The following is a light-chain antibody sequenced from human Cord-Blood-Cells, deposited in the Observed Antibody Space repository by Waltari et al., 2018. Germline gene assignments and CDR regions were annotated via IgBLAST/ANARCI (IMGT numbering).Light chain of an antibody. CDR1: QGISSY. CDR3: QQYYSYPRT. Sequence: IRMTQSPSSFSASTGDRVTTTCRASQGISSYLAWYQQKPGKAPKLLIYAASTLQSGVPSRFSGSGSGTDFTLTISCLQSEDFATYYCQQYYSYPRTFGQGTKVEIK. J-gene: IGKJ1*01. V-gene: IGKV1-8*01. CDR2: AAS.